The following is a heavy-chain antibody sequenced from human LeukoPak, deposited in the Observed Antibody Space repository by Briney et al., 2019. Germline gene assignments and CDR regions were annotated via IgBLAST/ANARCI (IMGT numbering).Heavy chain of an antibody. CDR1: GGSISSSSYY. J-gene: IGHJ4*02. CDR2: IYYSGST. V-gene: IGHV4-39*01. CDR3: ATMGSYGSGSHDY. Sequence: PSETLSLTCTVSGGSISSSSYYWGWIRQPPGKGLEWIGSIYYSGSTYYNPSLKSRVTISVDTSKNQFPLKLSSVTAADTAVYYCATMGSYGSGSHDYWGQGTLVTVSS. D-gene: IGHD3-10*01.